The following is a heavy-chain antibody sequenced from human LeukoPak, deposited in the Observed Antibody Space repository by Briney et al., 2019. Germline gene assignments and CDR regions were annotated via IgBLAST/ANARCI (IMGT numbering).Heavy chain of an antibody. Sequence: GGSLRLSCAASGFPFISFGMQWVRQAPGKGLEWVSSISSSSNYIYYADSVKGRFTISRDNAKNSLYLQMNSLRAEDTAVYYCARDPSSGWYLKGWFDPWGQGTLVTVSS. CDR3: ARDPSSGWYLKGWFDP. CDR2: ISSSSNYI. D-gene: IGHD6-19*01. J-gene: IGHJ5*02. V-gene: IGHV3-21*01. CDR1: GFPFISFG.